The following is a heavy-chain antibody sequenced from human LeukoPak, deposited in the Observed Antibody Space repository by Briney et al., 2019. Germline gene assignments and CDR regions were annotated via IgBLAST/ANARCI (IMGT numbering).Heavy chain of an antibody. CDR1: GFTFSSYS. J-gene: IGHJ4*02. CDR3: ARVRNLRGDY. D-gene: IGHD4-17*01. V-gene: IGHV3-48*01. Sequence: GGSLRLSCAASGFTFSSYSMNWVRQAPGKGLEWVSYISSGSSTIYYADSVKGRFTISRDNAKNSLCLQMNSLRAEDTAVYYCARVRNLRGDYWGQGTLVTVSS. CDR2: ISSGSSTI.